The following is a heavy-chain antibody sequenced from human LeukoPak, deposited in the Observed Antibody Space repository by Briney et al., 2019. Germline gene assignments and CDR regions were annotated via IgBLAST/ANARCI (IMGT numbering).Heavy chain of an antibody. V-gene: IGHV3-23*01. CDR1: VFTFSNYA. Sequence: GGSLRLSRVHSVFTFSNYAMSWACGAPGKGVGCVSAFSGSGGSTYYQDSVKRRFTISRDNSKNTLYLQMNSLRAEDTAVYYCTKGTIWLPFDYWGQGTLVTVSS. J-gene: IGHJ4*02. D-gene: IGHD5-18*01. CDR3: TKGTIWLPFDY. CDR2: FSGSGGST.